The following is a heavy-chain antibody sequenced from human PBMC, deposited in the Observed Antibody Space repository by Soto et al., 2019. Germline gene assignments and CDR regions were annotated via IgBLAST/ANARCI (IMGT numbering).Heavy chain of an antibody. CDR3: ARRKQLGYYYYGMDF. CDR1: GYSFTSYW. V-gene: IGHV5-10-1*01. D-gene: IGHD6-6*01. J-gene: IGHJ6*02. Sequence: GESLKISCKGSGYSFTSYWISWVRQMPGKGLEWMGRIDPSDSYTNYSPSFQGHVTISADKSISTAYLQWSSLKASDTAMYYCARRKQLGYYYYGMDFWGQGTTVTVSS. CDR2: IDPSDSYT.